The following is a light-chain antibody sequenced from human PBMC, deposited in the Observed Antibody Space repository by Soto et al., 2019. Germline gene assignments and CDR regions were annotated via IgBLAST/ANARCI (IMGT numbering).Light chain of an antibody. CDR3: QQSYSTPRT. CDR1: QSISSY. V-gene: IGKV1-39*01. J-gene: IGKJ1*01. CDR2: AAS. Sequence: DIQMTQSPSSLSSSVGARVTITCRASQSISSYLHWYQQKPGKAPKLLIYAASSLQSGVPSRFSGSGSGPDLTLTISSRQPEDFATYYCQQSYSTPRTFGQGTKVEIK.